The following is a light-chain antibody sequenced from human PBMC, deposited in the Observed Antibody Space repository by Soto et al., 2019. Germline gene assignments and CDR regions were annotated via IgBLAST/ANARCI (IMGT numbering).Light chain of an antibody. J-gene: IGKJ1*01. CDR3: QQYNNWPPWT. V-gene: IGKV3-15*01. CDR2: GAS. CDR1: QSVSSN. Sequence: EIVMTQSPATLSVSPGERATLSCRASQSVSSNLAWYQQKPGQAPRLLIYGASTRATGIPARFSGSGSGTECTLTISSLQYEDFAVYYCQQYNNWPPWTFGQGTKVEIK.